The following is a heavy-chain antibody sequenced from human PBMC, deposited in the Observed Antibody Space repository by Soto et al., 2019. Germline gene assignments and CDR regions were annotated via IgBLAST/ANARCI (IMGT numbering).Heavy chain of an antibody. V-gene: IGHV4-4*02. D-gene: IGHD3-10*01. Sequence: QVQLQESGPGLVKPSETLSLTCTVSGGAISGSNWWSWVRQAPGKGLEYIGDIYHSGTTYYNPSLKGRATISVDTSKNQFSLKLESVTAADTAVYYCARAPGGIIRGPRAVGYYGVDLWGQGTTVIVSS. CDR1: GGAISGSNW. CDR3: ARAPGGIIRGPRAVGYYGVDL. CDR2: IYHSGTT. J-gene: IGHJ6*02.